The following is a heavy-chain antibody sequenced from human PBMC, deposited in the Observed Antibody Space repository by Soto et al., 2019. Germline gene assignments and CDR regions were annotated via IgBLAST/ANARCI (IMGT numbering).Heavy chain of an antibody. V-gene: IGHV3-21*01. CDR2: ISSSSSYI. J-gene: IGHJ6*02. D-gene: IGHD5-18*01. CDR1: GFTFSSYS. Sequence: EVQLVESGGGLVKPGGSLRLSCAASGFTFSSYSMNWVRKAPGKGLEWVSSISSSSSYIYYADSVKGRFTISRDNAKNSLYLQMNSLRAEDTAVYYCARYDNGYSYGSYYYYGMDVWGQGTTVTVSS. CDR3: ARYDNGYSYGSYYYYGMDV.